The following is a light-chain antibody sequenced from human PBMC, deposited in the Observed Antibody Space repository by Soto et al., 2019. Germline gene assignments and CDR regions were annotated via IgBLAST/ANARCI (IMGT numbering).Light chain of an antibody. CDR1: QTINNN. V-gene: IGKV3-15*01. Sequence: EIERTLNQPTLSVSRCKRDLLSFSTSQTINNNVAWYQLKDGQVPRLLIYGASTRAADVPARFSGGGSGTEFTVIIISLRSADFAAFYCHQRSNWAAMTFGQGTRLEIK. J-gene: IGKJ5*01. CDR2: GAS. CDR3: HQRSNWAAMT.